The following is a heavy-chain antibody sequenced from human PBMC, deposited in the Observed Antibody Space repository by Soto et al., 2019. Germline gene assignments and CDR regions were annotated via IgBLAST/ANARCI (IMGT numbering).Heavy chain of an antibody. CDR1: GVTFSSYG. CDR2: IWYDGSNK. CDR3: ASGDGYNLYFFDY. Sequence: PGGSLRLSCAASGVTFSSYGMHWVRQTPVKGLEWVAVIWYDGSNKYYADSVKGRFTISRDNSKNTLYLQMDSLRAEDTAVYYCASGDGYNLYFFDYWGQGTLVTAPQ. J-gene: IGHJ4*02. V-gene: IGHV3-33*01. D-gene: IGHD5-12*01.